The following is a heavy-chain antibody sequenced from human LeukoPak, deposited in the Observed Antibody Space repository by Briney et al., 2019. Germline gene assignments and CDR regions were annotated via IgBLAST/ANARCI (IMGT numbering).Heavy chain of an antibody. V-gene: IGHV1-18*01. D-gene: IGHD3-22*01. CDR2: ISAYNGNT. CDR1: GYTFTRYG. CDR3: ARMYYYDSNDYYYVDFDY. J-gene: IGHJ4*02. Sequence: ASVKVSCKAFGYTFTRYGISWVRQAPGQGLEWMGWISAYNGNTNYAQKLQGRVTMTTDTSTSTAYMEVRSLRSDDTAVYYCARMYYYDSNDYYYVDFDYWGQGTLVTVSS.